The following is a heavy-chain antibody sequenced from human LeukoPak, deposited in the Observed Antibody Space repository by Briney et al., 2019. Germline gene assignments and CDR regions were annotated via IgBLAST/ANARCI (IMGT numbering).Heavy chain of an antibody. V-gene: IGHV4-34*01. J-gene: IGHJ4*02. CDR3: ARDRYDGGHFDY. Sequence: SETLSLTCAVYGGSFSGYYWSWIRQPPGKGLEWIGEINHSGSTNYNPSLKSRVTISVDTSKNQFSLKLSSVTAADTAVYYCARDRYDGGHFDYWGQGTLVTVSS. D-gene: IGHD3-16*01. CDR2: INHSGST. CDR1: GGSFSGYY.